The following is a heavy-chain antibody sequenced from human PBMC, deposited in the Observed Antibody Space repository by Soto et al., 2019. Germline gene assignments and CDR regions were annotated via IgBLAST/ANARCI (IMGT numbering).Heavy chain of an antibody. J-gene: IGHJ6*02. CDR2: INPKSGGT. CDR1: GYSLTDYY. CDR3: ARGRQQLPDLDYYYGMDV. V-gene: IGHV1-2*02. D-gene: IGHD5-18*01. Sequence: SGKVSCTASGYSLTDYYMHWVRQAPGQGLEWMGWINPKSGGTKYVQKFQCRVIMTRDTSISTVFLEMTGLRSDESAVYYCARGRQQLPDLDYYYGMDVWAQGTSLTVSS.